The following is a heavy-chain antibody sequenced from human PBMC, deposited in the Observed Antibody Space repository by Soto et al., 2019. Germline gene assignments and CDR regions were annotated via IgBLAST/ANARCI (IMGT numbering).Heavy chain of an antibody. Sequence: SGPTLVNPTQTLTLTCTFSGFSLSTSGMCVSWIRQPPGKALEWLALIDWDDDKYYSTSLKTRLTISKDTSKNQVVLTMTNMDPVDTATYYCARIRAREYDLHYGMDVWGQGTTVTVSS. CDR2: IDWDDDK. J-gene: IGHJ6*02. V-gene: IGHV2-70*01. CDR1: GFSLSTSGMC. CDR3: ARIRAREYDLHYGMDV. D-gene: IGHD1-1*01.